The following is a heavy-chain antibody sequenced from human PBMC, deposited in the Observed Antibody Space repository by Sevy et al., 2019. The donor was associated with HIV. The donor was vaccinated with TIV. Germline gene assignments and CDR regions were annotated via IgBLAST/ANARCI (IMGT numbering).Heavy chain of an antibody. CDR2: IKQDGSEK. V-gene: IGHV3-7*01. CDR3: ARDLWFGELLNYYYGMDV. J-gene: IGHJ6*02. D-gene: IGHD3-10*01. Sequence: GGSLRLSCAASGFTFSSYWMSWVRQAPGKGLEWVANIKQDGSEKYYVDSMKGRFTISRDNAKNSLYLQMNSLRAEDTAVYYCARDLWFGELLNYYYGMDVWGQGTTVTVSS. CDR1: GFTFSSYW.